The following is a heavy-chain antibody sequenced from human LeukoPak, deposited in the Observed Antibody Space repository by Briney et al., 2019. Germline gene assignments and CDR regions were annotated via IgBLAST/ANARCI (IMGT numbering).Heavy chain of an antibody. J-gene: IGHJ4*02. CDR2: ISYDGSNK. D-gene: IGHD6-13*01. CDR1: GFTFSSYA. V-gene: IGHV3-30-3*01. CDR3: ARDLRGSSHDFDY. Sequence: GRSLRLSCAASGFTFSSYAMHWVRQAPGKGLEWVAVISYDGSNKYYADSVKGRFTISRDNSKNTLYLQMNSLRAEDTAVYYCARDLRGSSHDFDYWGQGTLVTVSS.